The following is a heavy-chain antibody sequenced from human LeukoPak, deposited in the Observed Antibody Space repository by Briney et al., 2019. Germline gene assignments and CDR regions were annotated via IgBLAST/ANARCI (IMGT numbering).Heavy chain of an antibody. CDR1: GYTFTSYG. J-gene: IGHJ6*03. Sequence: ASVKVSCKASGYTFTSYGISWVRQAPGQGLEWMGWINAYNGNTNYAQKFQGRVTMTRDTSISTAYMELSRLRSDDTAVYYCARGLTGTNLYYYYMDVWGKGTTVTVSS. V-gene: IGHV1-18*01. CDR2: INAYNGNT. D-gene: IGHD1-20*01. CDR3: ARGLTGTNLYYYYMDV.